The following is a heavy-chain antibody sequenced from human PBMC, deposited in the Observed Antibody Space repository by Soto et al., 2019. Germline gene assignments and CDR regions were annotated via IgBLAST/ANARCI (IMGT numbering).Heavy chain of an antibody. D-gene: IGHD6-13*01. CDR1: GGTFSTYA. J-gene: IGHJ4*02. V-gene: IGHV1-69*13. Sequence: ASVKVSCKASGGTFSTYAIIWVRQAPGQGLEWMGGIIPIFGTANYAQKFQGRVTITADESTSTAYMELSSLRSEDTAVYYCARGAAAGLIGFDYWGQGTLVTVSS. CDR3: ARGAAAGLIGFDY. CDR2: IIPIFGTA.